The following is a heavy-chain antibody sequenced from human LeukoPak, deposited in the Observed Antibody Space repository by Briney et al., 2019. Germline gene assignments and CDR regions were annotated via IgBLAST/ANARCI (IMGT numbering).Heavy chain of an antibody. D-gene: IGHD3-9*01. J-gene: IGHJ4*02. CDR1: GGSISSYY. Sequence: SETLSLTCTVSGGSISSYYWSWIRQPPGKGLEWIGYISYSGSTNYNPSLKSRVTLSVDTSKNQFSLKLSSVTAADTAVYYCARHREYHDIFTGFSPQYYFDYWGQGTLVTVSS. CDR2: ISYSGST. V-gene: IGHV4-59*08. CDR3: ARHREYHDIFTGFSPQYYFDY.